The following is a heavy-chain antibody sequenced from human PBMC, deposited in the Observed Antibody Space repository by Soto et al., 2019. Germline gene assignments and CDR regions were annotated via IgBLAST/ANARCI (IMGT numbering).Heavy chain of an antibody. D-gene: IGHD1-1*01. V-gene: IGHV3-53*01. J-gene: IGHJ4*02. CDR2: IHTGGST. Sequence: ELKLVESGGGLMQPGGSLRLSCAASGFSVGGNPMTWVRQAPGKGLEWVASIHTGGSTFYADPVKGRFTISRDNSKNMVYLQMNSLTVGDTAMYFCARGVNDDSWGRGTLVTVSS. CDR1: GFSVGGNP. CDR3: ARGVNDDS.